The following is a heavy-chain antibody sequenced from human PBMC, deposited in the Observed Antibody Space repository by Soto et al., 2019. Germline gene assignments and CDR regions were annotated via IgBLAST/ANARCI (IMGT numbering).Heavy chain of an antibody. CDR2: IYYSGST. D-gene: IGHD3-10*01. J-gene: IGHJ6*02. CDR1: GGHIRYFY. CDR3: ARVNYHGSGSYYNGDYYYGMDV. Sequence: SEILSLPCTVSGGHIRYFYWSWIRQPPGKGLEWVGYIYYSGSTNYNPSLKSRVTISVDTSRNQFSLKLSSVTAADTAVYYCARVNYHGSGSYYNGDYYYGMDVWGQGTTVTVSS. V-gene: IGHV4-59*01.